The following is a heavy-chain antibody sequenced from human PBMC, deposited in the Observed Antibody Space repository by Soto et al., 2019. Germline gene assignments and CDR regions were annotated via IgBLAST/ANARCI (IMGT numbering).Heavy chain of an antibody. V-gene: IGHV4-34*01. CDR2: INHSGST. Sequence: QVQLQQWGAGLLKPSETLSLTCAVYGGSFSGYYWSWIRQPPGKGLEWIGEINHSGSTNYNPSLTIRVTISVDTSKNQFSLKLSSVTAADTAVYYCAREGFSRGGGDGSPSVWGQGTLVTVSS. J-gene: IGHJ4*02. D-gene: IGHD2-21*02. CDR3: AREGFSRGGGDGSPSV. CDR1: GGSFSGYY.